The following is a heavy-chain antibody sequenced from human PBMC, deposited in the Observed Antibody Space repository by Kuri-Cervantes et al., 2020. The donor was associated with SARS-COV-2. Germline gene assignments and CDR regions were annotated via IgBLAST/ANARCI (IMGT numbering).Heavy chain of an antibody. J-gene: IGHJ3*02. CDR2: FDPEDGET. CDR3: ARDAGIFGVVTRNDAFDI. CDR1: GYTLTELS. Sequence: ASVKVSCKVSGYTLTELSMHWVRQAPGKGLEWMGGFDPEDGETIYAQKFQGRVTITADKSTSTAYMELSSLRSEDTAVYYCARDAGIFGVVTRNDAFDIWGQGTMVTVSS. V-gene: IGHV1-24*01. D-gene: IGHD3-3*01.